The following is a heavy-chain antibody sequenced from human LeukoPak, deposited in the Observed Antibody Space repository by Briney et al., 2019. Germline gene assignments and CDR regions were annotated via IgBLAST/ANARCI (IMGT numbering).Heavy chain of an antibody. J-gene: IGHJ5*02. CDR1: GGTFSSYA. Sequence: GSSVKVSCKASGGTFSSYAISWVRQAPGQGLEWMGGIIPIFGTANYAQKFQGRVTITTDESTSTAYMELSSLRSEDTAVYYCARKGYCTNGVCYPSNWLDPWGQGTLVTVSS. D-gene: IGHD2-8*01. V-gene: IGHV1-69*05. CDR2: IIPIFGTA. CDR3: ARKGYCTNGVCYPSNWLDP.